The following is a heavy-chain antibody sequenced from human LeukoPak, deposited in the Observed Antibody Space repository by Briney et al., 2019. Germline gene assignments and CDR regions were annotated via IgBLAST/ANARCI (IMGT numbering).Heavy chain of an antibody. Sequence: ASVKVSCKASGYTFTYYTMHWLRQAPGQRLDWMGWINVGSGNTKYSPEFQGRVTITRDTSATTVYVELSSLRSEDTAIYYCVRTYYDVLTGYYFDYWGQGTLVTVAS. V-gene: IGHV1-3*01. D-gene: IGHD3-9*01. CDR2: INVGSGNT. J-gene: IGHJ4*02. CDR1: GYTFTYYT. CDR3: VRTYYDVLTGYYFDY.